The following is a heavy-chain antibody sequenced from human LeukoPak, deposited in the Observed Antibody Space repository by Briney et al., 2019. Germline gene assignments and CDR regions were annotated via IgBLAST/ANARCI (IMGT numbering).Heavy chain of an antibody. J-gene: IGHJ6*02. Sequence: ASVKVSCKASGYTFTSYDINWVRQATGQGLEWMGWMNPNSGNTGYAQKFQGRVTMTRNTSISTAYMELSSLRSEDTAVYYCARGFLGTVWCFEYYYYYGMDVWGQGTTVTVSS. V-gene: IGHV1-8*01. CDR3: ARGFLGTVWCFEYYYYYGMDV. CDR2: MNPNSGNT. CDR1: GYTFTSYD. D-gene: IGHD1-14*01.